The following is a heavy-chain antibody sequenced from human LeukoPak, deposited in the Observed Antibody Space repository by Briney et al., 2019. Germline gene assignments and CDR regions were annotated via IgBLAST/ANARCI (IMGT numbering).Heavy chain of an antibody. Sequence: GGSLRLSCAASGFTVSSNYMSWVRQAPGKGLEWVSVIYSGGSTYYADSVKGRFTISRDNAKNSLYLQMNSLRAEDTAVYYCAKDSYYYDSSGYWMGSYYMDVRGKGTTVTVSS. CDR3: AKDSYYYDSSGYWMGSYYMDV. J-gene: IGHJ6*03. CDR2: IYSGGST. CDR1: GFTVSSNY. D-gene: IGHD3-22*01. V-gene: IGHV3-66*01.